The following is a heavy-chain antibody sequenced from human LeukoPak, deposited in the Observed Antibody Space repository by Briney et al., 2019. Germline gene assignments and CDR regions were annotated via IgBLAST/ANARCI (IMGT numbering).Heavy chain of an antibody. CDR2: ISWNSGSI. CDR1: GFTFAVYA. V-gene: IGHV3-9*01. CDR3: AKDSIAGRSSSWYQDQAGMDV. Sequence: CLRLSWALAGFTFAVYAMHWVRHAPGRGLEWVSGISWNSGSIGYADSVKGRFTISRDNAKNCLYLQMNRLRAEGTALYYSAKDSIAGRSSSWYQDQAGMDVWGQGTTVTLSS. J-gene: IGHJ6*02. D-gene: IGHD6-13*01.